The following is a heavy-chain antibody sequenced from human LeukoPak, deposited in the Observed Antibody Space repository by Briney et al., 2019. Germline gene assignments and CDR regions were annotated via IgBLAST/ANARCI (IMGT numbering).Heavy chain of an antibody. Sequence: PGGSLRLSCATSEFTFSDYWMSWVRQAPGKALEWVANIREDGSEKYYVDSVKGRFTISRDNAKNSLYLQMNSLTVEDTAVYYCARDMGWQQFDQWGQGTLVTVSS. D-gene: IGHD5-24*01. CDR1: EFTFSDYW. CDR2: IREDGSEK. J-gene: IGHJ4*02. V-gene: IGHV3-7*01. CDR3: ARDMGWQQFDQ.